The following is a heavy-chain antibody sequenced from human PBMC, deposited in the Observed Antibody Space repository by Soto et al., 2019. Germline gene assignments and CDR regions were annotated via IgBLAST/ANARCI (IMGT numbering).Heavy chain of an antibody. CDR3: APSPYSGSYPPVY. J-gene: IGHJ4*02. CDR1: VFTFSSYE. V-gene: IGHV3-48*03. D-gene: IGHD1-26*01. CDR2: ISSSGSTI. Sequence: PGWSLRLSCSASVFTFSSYEMNWFRQAPGKGLEWVSYISSSGSTIYYADSVKGRFTISRDNAKNSLYLQMNSLRAEDTAVYYCAPSPYSGSYPPVYWGQGTLVTVSS.